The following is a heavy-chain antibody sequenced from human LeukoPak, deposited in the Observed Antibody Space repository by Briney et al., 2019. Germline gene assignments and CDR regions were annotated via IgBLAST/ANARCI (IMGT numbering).Heavy chain of an antibody. V-gene: IGHV1-3*01. Sequence: ASVKVSCKASGYTFTSYAMNWVRQAPGQRLEWMGRINAANGNTRYSQKFQGRVTITRDTSASTAYMELSSLRSEDTAVYYCARRAVAGTLSWGQGTLVTVSS. CDR3: ARRAVAGTLS. J-gene: IGHJ4*02. CDR2: INAANGNT. CDR1: GYTFTSYA. D-gene: IGHD6-19*01.